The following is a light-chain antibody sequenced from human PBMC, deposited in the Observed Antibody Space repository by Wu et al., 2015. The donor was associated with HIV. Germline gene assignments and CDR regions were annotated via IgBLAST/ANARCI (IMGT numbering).Light chain of an antibody. Sequence: DIQMTQSPSSLSASVGDRVTITCRASQSISSYLNWYQQKPGKAPKLLIYAASSLQSGVPSRFSGSGSGTDFTLTISSLQPEDFATYYCQQSYSTPPLHVFGP. V-gene: IGKV1-39*01. CDR2: AAS. CDR1: QSISSY. CDR3: QQSYSTPPLHV. J-gene: IGKJ3*01.